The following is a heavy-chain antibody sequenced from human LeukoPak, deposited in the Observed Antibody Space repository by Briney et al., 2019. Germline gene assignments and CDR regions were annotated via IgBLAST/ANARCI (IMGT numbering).Heavy chain of an antibody. CDR2: IKQDGSEK. CDR3: VRGAYYAAY. CDR1: AFTISDYW. D-gene: IGHD2/OR15-2a*01. J-gene: IGHJ4*02. Sequence: GGSLRLSCAASAFTISDYWMSWVRQTPGKGLEWVANIKQDGSEKYYVGSVKGRFSISRDNVKNALYLQMNSLRVEDTGVYYCVRGAYYAAYWGQGTLVTVSS. V-gene: IGHV3-7*01.